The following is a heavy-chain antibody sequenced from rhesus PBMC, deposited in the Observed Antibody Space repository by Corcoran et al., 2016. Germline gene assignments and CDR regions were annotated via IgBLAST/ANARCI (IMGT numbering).Heavy chain of an antibody. D-gene: IGHD1-44*02. CDR3: ARVGAPIYFDY. J-gene: IGHJ4*01. CDR2: ISYSGST. CDR1: GYSISSGYG. V-gene: IGHV4-122*02. Sequence: QLQLQESGPGLVKPSETLSLTCAVSGYSISSGYGWSWIGQPPGKGLEWIGYISYSGSTSYNPSLKSRVTISRDTSKNQFSLKLSSVTAADTAVYYCARVGAPIYFDYWGQGVLVTVSS.